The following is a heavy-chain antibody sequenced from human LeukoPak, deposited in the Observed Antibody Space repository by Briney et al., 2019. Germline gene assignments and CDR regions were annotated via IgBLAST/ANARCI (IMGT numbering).Heavy chain of an antibody. CDR1: GYTFTNYD. CDR2: MNPSSGDT. CDR3: ARGFAAYDTSDYAFSYY. Sequence: ASVKVSCKASGYTFTNYDLTWVRQATGQGLEWMGWMNPSSGDTGYAQKFQGRLTMTRDTSISTAYMELSSLRPEDTAVYYCARGFAAYDTSDYAFSYYWGQGTLVTVSS. D-gene: IGHD3-22*01. V-gene: IGHV1-8*01. J-gene: IGHJ4*02.